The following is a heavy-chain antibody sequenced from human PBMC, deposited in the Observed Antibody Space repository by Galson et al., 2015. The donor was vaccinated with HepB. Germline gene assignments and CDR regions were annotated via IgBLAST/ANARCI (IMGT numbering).Heavy chain of an antibody. V-gene: IGHV3-23*01. J-gene: IGHJ3*02. CDR3: TTDFYSSSWYHAFDI. CDR2: ISGSGGST. CDR1: GFTFSSYA. Sequence: SLRLSCAASGFTFSSYAMSWVRQAPGKGLEWVSAISGSGGSTYYADSVKGRFTISRDNSKNTLYLQMNSLRAEETAVYYCTTDFYSSSWYHAFDIWGQGTMVTVSS. D-gene: IGHD6-13*01.